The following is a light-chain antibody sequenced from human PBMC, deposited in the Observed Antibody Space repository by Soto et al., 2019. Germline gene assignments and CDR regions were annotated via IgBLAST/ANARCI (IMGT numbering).Light chain of an antibody. CDR1: QDIRND. CDR3: LQHHNYPST. CDR2: AAS. Sequence: DTRITHSPSSLSASVGDRVTITCRASQDIRNDLGWYQQKPGKAPRRLIYAASSLQSGVPSRFSGSGSGTEFTLTISSLQPEDFATYYCLQHHNYPSTFGQGTKVEI. J-gene: IGKJ1*01. V-gene: IGKV1-17*01.